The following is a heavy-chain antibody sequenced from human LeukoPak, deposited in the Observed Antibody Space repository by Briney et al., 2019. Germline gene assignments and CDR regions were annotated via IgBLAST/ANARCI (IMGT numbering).Heavy chain of an antibody. V-gene: IGHV3-20*04. D-gene: IGHD3-10*01. CDR1: GFIFNDYG. CDR3: ARGYGAGNYRRPFYGMDV. J-gene: IGHJ6*02. CDR2: LNWNGDIT. Sequence: PGGSLRLSCTASGFIFNDYGMTWVRQAPGKGLEWVSGLNWNGDITRYADSAKGRFTISRDNAKNSVYLQMDSLSAEDTAFYYCARGYGAGNYRRPFYGMDVWGQGTTVTVSS.